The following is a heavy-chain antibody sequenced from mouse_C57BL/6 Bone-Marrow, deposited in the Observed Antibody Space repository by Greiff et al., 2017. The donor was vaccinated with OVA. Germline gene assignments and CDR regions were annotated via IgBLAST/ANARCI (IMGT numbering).Heavy chain of an antibody. CDR2: IHPSDSDT. V-gene: IGHV1-74*01. CDR3: AIGTTVAHWYFDV. D-gene: IGHD1-1*01. CDR1: GYTFTSYW. J-gene: IGHJ1*03. Sequence: QVQLKQPGAELVKPGASVKVSCKASGYTFTSYWMHWVKQRPGQGLEWIGRIHPSDSDTNYNQKFKGKATLTVDKSSSTAYMQLSSLTSEDSAVYYCAIGTTVAHWYFDVWGTGTTVTVSS.